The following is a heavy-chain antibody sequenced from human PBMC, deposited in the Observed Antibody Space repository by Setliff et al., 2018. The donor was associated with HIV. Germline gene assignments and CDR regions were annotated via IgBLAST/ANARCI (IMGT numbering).Heavy chain of an antibody. J-gene: IGHJ3*02. Sequence: ASVKVSCKASGYTFTNYDIYWLRQASGQGLEWMGWMNPNSGNTGYAQKFQGRVTITRNTSISTAFMELSSLRSDDTAVYYCATGGDSYDPGAFDMWGQGTKVTVSS. V-gene: IGHV1-8*03. CDR1: GYTFTNYD. D-gene: IGHD5-18*01. CDR2: MNPNSGNT. CDR3: ATGGDSYDPGAFDM.